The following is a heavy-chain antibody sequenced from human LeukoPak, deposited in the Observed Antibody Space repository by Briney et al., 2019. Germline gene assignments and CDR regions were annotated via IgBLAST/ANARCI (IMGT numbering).Heavy chain of an antibody. CDR1: GGSISSYY. D-gene: IGHD5-24*01. CDR2: IYYSGST. J-gene: IGHJ4*02. V-gene: IGHV4-59*01. CDR3: ARVNGDGYNYVPYYFDY. Sequence: TSETLSLTCTVSGGSISSYYWSWIRQPPGKGLEWIGYIYYSGSTNYNPSLKSRVTISVDTSKDQFSLKLSSVTAADTAVYYCARVNGDGYNYVPYYFDYWGQGTLVTVSS.